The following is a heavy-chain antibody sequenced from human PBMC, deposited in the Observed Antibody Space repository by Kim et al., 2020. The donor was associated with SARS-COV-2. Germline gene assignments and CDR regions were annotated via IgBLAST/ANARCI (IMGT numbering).Heavy chain of an antibody. CDR2: IYYSRST. V-gene: IGHV4-39*01. CDR1: GGSISSSSYY. D-gene: IGHD3-22*01. CDR3: ARNYDSSGYYLKSYYFDY. Sequence: SETLSLTCTVSGGSISSSSYYWGWIRQPPGKGLEWIGSIYYSRSTYYNPSLKSRITISVDTSKNQFSLNLNSVTAADTAVYYCARNYDSSGYYLKSYYFDYSGQGTLITVS. J-gene: IGHJ4*02.